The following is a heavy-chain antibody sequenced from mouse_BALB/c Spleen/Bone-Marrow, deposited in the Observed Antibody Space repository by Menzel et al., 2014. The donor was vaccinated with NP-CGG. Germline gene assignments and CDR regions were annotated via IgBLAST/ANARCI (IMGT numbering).Heavy chain of an antibody. V-gene: IGHV5-12-1*01. CDR3: ARQILRGFAY. D-gene: IGHD1-1*01. J-gene: IGHJ3*01. CDR1: GFAFSSYD. CDR2: ISSGGGST. Sequence: EVKLVESGGGLVKPGGSLKLSRAASGFAFSSYDMSWVRQTPEKRLEWVAYISSGGGSTYYSDTVRGRFTISRDNAKNTLYLQMSSLKSEDTAMYYCARQILRGFAYWGQGTLVTVSA.